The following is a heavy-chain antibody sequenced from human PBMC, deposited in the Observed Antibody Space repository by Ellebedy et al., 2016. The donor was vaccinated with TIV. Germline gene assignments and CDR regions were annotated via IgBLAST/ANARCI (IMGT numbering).Heavy chain of an antibody. CDR2: ISSNGGST. J-gene: IGHJ3*02. D-gene: IGHD2-2*01. CDR1: GFTFSSYA. CDR3: AKDGGLGRYCVSASCYSNAFDK. Sequence: GGSLRLSCSASGFTFSSYAMHWVRQAPGKGLEYVTAISSNGGSTYYADSVKGRFTISRDNSKNTLYLQMNDLRAEDTAIYYCAKDGGLGRYCVSASCYSNAFDKWGQGTMVTVSS. V-gene: IGHV3-64*04.